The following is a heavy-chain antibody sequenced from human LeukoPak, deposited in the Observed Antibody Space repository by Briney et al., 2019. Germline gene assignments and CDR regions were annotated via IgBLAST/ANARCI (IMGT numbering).Heavy chain of an antibody. CDR2: ISGSGGST. Sequence: GGSLRLSCAASGFTFSSYSMNWVRQAPGKGLEWVSAISGSGGSTYYADSVKGRFTISRDNSKNTLYLQMNSLRAEDTAVYYCAKKVATTYYYYYGMDVWGQGTTVTVSS. J-gene: IGHJ6*02. D-gene: IGHD5-12*01. CDR3: AKKVATTYYYYYGMDV. CDR1: GFTFSSYS. V-gene: IGHV3-23*01.